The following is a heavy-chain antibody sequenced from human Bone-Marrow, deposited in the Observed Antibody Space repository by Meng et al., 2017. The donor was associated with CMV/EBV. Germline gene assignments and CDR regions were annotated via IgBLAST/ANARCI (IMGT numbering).Heavy chain of an antibody. CDR1: GGSISSYY. V-gene: IGHV4-59*01. J-gene: IGHJ6*02. D-gene: IGHD3-10*01. CDR2: IYYSGST. CDR3: ARVEFLGRSTQKSRPTSLDV. Sequence: GSLRLSCTVSGGSISSYYWSWIRQPPGKGLEWIGYIYYSGSTNYNPSLKSRVTISVDTSKNQFSLKLSSVTAADTAVYYCARVEFLGRSTQKSRPTSLDVWGQGNTVTVSS.